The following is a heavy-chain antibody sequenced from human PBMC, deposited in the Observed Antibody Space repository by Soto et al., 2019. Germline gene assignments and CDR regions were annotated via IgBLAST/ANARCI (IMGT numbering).Heavy chain of an antibody. Sequence: QVQLVESGGGVVQPGKSLRLSCAASGFSFSNYAMHWVRQAPGKGLEWVAVIWYDGSNKYYADSVKGRFTISKDNSQTTVYLHINSLRAEDTAVDYCKRDPYCGNRYYFDSWGKGNLVTV. V-gene: IGHV3-33*01. CDR3: KRDPYCGNRYYFDS. CDR1: GFSFSNYA. J-gene: IGHJ4*02. D-gene: IGHD1-26*01. CDR2: IWYDGSNK.